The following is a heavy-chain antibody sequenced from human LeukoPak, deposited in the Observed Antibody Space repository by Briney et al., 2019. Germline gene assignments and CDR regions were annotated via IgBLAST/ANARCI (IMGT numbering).Heavy chain of an antibody. J-gene: IGHJ4*02. V-gene: IGHV3-53*05. CDR3: ASESNYDS. Sequence: GGSLRLSCAASGFTVSGTYMSWVRQAPGKGLEWVSVIYSGGSTFYADAVKGRFTISRDNSKNTVSLQMNSLRGEDTAVYYCASESNYDSWGQGTLVTVSS. CDR1: GFTVSGTY. CDR2: IYSGGST.